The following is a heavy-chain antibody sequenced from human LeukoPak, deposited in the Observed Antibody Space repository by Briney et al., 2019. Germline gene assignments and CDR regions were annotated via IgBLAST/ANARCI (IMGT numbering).Heavy chain of an antibody. CDR2: IYPGDPDT. CDR3: ARPHSNYVYYFDY. CDR1: GYSFTSYW. J-gene: IGHJ4*02. D-gene: IGHD4-11*01. V-gene: IGHV5-51*01. Sequence: GESLQISCQGSGYSFTSYWIAWVRQMPGKGLEWMGIIYPGDPDTRYSPSFQGQVTISADKSITTAYLQWSSLKASDTAMYYCARPHSNYVYYFDYWGQGTLVTVSS.